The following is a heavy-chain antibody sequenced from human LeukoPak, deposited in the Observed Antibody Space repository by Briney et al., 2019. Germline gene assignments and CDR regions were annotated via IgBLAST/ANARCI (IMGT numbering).Heavy chain of an antibody. CDR1: GYTFTSYY. V-gene: IGHV1-46*03. J-gene: IGHJ4*02. Sequence: ASVKVSCKASGYTFTSYYMHWVRQAPGQGLEWMGIINPSGGSTSYAQKFQGRVTVTRDTPTSTVYMELSSLRSEDTAVYYCATTKQLRTFDYWGQGTLVTVSS. D-gene: IGHD6-6*01. CDR2: INPSGGST. CDR3: ATTKQLRTFDY.